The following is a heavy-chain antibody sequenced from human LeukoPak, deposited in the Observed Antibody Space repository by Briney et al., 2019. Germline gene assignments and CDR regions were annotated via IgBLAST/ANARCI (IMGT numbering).Heavy chain of an antibody. CDR3: AKVVQYTASTGTGLDY. V-gene: IGHV3-33*06. D-gene: IGHD6-13*01. CDR1: GFIFSNYG. J-gene: IGHJ4*02. CDR2: IWYDGSYK. Sequence: GGSLRLSCAASGFIFSNYGMHWVRQAPGKGLDWVAVIWYDGSYKYYADSVKGRFTISRDNSKNTLYLQMNSRRAEDTAIYYCAKVVQYTASTGTGLDYWGQGTLVTVSS.